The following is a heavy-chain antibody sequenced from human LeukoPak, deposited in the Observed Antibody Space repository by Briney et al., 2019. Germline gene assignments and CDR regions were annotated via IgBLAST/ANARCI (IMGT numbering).Heavy chain of an antibody. Sequence: PSETLSLTCTVSGGSISSGSYYWSWIRQPAGKGLEWIGRIYTSGSTNYNPSLKSRVTISVDTSKNQFSLKLSSVAAADTAVYFCASGYSYGRYYFDYWGQGALVTVSS. CDR1: GGSISSGSYY. CDR3: ASGYSYGRYYFDY. D-gene: IGHD5-18*01. CDR2: IYTSGST. J-gene: IGHJ4*02. V-gene: IGHV4-61*02.